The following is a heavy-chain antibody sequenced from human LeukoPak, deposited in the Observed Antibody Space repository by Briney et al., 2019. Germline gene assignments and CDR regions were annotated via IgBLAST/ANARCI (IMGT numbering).Heavy chain of an antibody. Sequence: ASVKVSCKASGYTFTGYYMHWVRQAPGQGLEWMGWINPNSGGTNYAQEFQGWVTMTRDTSISTAYMELSRLRSDDTAVYYCAICGHFYYSGMDVWGQGTTVTVSS. CDR3: AICGHFYYSGMDV. CDR1: GYTFTGYY. J-gene: IGHJ6*02. CDR2: INPNSGGT. V-gene: IGHV1-2*04. D-gene: IGHD1-26*01.